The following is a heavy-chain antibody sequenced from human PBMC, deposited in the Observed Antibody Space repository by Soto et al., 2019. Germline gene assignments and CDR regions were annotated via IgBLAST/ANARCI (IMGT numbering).Heavy chain of an antibody. J-gene: IGHJ4*02. Sequence: PGDALKISCKGSGYSFTSYWISWVREPTGQGLEWMGRIDPRDSYANYSSSFHGHVTISADNSVSPAYQQWSSLKASDTAMYYGARRNSVTGDDNWGQGTRVIIAS. D-gene: IGHD3-9*01. CDR3: ARRNSVTGDDN. V-gene: IGHV5-10-1*01. CDR2: IDPRDSYA. CDR1: GYSFTSYW.